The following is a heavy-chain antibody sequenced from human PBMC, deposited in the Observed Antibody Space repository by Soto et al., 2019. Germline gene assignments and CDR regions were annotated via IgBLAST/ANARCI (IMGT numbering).Heavy chain of an antibody. CDR3: ARLHGSGSYSNPFDN. Sequence: PSETLSLTCTVSGGSISSSSYYWGWIRQPPGKGLEWIGSIYYSGSTYYNPSLKSRVTISVDTSKNQFSLKLSSVTAADTAVYYFARLHGSGSYSNPFDNWGQGTLLTVSS. CDR2: IYYSGST. J-gene: IGHJ4*02. CDR1: GGSISSSSYY. D-gene: IGHD3-10*01. V-gene: IGHV4-39*01.